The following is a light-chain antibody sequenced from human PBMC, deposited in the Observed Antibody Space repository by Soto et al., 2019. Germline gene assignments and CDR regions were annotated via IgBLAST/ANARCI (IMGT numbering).Light chain of an antibody. Sequence: NVLSHSPGTLSLSPAERATLSCRASQSVSSSYLAWYQQKPGQAPRLLIYGASSRATGIPDRFSGSGSGTDFTLTISRLEPEDFAVYYCQQYGSSSETFGQGTKVDI. J-gene: IGKJ1*01. CDR3: QQYGSSSET. CDR2: GAS. CDR1: QSVSSSY. V-gene: IGKV3-20*01.